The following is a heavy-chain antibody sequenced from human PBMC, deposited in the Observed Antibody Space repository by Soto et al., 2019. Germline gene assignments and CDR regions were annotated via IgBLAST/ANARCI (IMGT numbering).Heavy chain of an antibody. CDR1: GYSVSSNNAA. D-gene: IGHD6-13*01. J-gene: IGHJ4*02. CDR3: SRGTAAAGFDS. Sequence: SQTLSLTCAISGYSVSSNNAAWNWIPPSPSRGLEGLGRTYYRSKWYNDYAVSVKSRISINPDTSKSQFSLQLNSVTPEDTAMYYCSRGTAAAGFDSWGQGTLVTVSS. V-gene: IGHV6-1*01. CDR2: TYYRSKWYN.